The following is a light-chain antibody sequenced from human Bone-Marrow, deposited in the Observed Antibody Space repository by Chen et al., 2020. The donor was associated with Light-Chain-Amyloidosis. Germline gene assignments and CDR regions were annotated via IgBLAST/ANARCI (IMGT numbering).Light chain of an antibody. CDR3: QSAYSSGTYEVI. V-gene: IGLV3-25*03. Sequence: SYALTQPPSVSVSPGQTARITCSGDDLPTKYAYWYQQKPGQAPVLVIHRDNERPSGISERLSGSSSGTTSTFIISGVQAEDEADYHCQSAYSSGTYEVIFGGGTKLTVL. CDR1: DLPTKY. J-gene: IGLJ2*01. CDR2: RDN.